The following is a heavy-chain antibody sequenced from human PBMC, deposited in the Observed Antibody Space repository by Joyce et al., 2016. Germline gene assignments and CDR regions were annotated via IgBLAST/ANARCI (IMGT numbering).Heavy chain of an antibody. J-gene: IGHJ3*02. Sequence: QVELVQSGGEVKKPGASVKVSCKASGYTFTRYGISWVRQAPGQGLEWKGWISSYNGNTHYAEKVQGRVTMTTDTVTSTAYMELRSLREDDTAVYFCARDPRLLITSVMTNDGFDIWGQGTAVIVSS. CDR1: GYTFTRYG. CDR3: ARDPRLLITSVMTNDGFDI. V-gene: IGHV1-18*01. CDR2: ISSYNGNT. D-gene: IGHD1-20*01.